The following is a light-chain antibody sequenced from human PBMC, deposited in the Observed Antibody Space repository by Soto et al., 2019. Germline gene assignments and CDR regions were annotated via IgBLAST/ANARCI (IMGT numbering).Light chain of an antibody. J-gene: IGKJ1*01. CDR2: AAS. V-gene: IGKV3-15*01. CDR3: QQYDNWWT. Sequence: EIVMTQSPATLSVSPGERATLSCRTSQSVSSNLAWYQQKPGQAPRVLIYAASTRATGIPDRFSGSGSGTGFTLTISSLHSEDFGVYYCQQYDNWWTFGQGTKVDIK. CDR1: QSVSSN.